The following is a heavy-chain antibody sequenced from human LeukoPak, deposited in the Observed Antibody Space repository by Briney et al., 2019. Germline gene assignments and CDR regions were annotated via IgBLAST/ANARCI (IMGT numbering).Heavy chain of an antibody. CDR2: ISSNGGST. Sequence: GGSLRLSCSASGFTFSSYAMHWVRQAPGKGLESVSAISSNGGSTYYADSVKGRFTISRDNSKNTLYLQMSSLRAEDTAVYYCVKGDHDYGDHFDYWGQGTLVTVSS. V-gene: IGHV3-64D*06. CDR1: GFTFSSYA. J-gene: IGHJ4*02. CDR3: VKGDHDYGDHFDY. D-gene: IGHD4-17*01.